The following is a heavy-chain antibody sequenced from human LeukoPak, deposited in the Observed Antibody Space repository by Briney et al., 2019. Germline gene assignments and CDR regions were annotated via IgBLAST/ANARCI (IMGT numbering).Heavy chain of an antibody. CDR2: IIPILGTA. J-gene: IGHJ5*02. CDR1: GGTFSNYA. D-gene: IGHD3-22*01. V-gene: IGHV1-69*05. CDR3: ANGNYYDRRGNHHRIYNWFDP. Sequence: SVKVSCKASGGTFSNYAISWVRQAPGQGLEWMGGIIPILGTANYAPKFQDRVTISMDESTSTSFMELRSLRSEDTAVYYCANGNYYDRRGNHHRIYNWFDPWGQGTLVTVSS.